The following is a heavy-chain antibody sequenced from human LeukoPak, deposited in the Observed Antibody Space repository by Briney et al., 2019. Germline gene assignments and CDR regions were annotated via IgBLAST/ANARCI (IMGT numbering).Heavy chain of an antibody. CDR1: RFTFSSYG. CDR3: AKEGGSYYDYYYGMDV. CDR2: ISYDGSNE. J-gene: IGHJ6*02. V-gene: IGHV3-30*18. D-gene: IGHD1-26*01. Sequence: GRSLRLSCAASRFTFSSYGMHWVRQAPGKGLEWVAIISYDGSNEYYADSVKGRFTISRDNSKNTLYLQMNSLRTEDTAVYYCAKEGGSYYDYYYGMDVWGQGTTVTVSS.